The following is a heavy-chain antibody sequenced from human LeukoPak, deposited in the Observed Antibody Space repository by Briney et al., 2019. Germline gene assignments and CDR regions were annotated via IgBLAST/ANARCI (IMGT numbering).Heavy chain of an antibody. CDR2: ISYDGSNK. CDR3: AKYSSSSFLSPFDY. Sequence: GGSLRLSCAASGFTFSSYGMHWVRQAPGKGLEWVAVISYDGSNKYYADSVKGRFTISRDNSKNTLYLQMNSLRAEDTAVYYCAKYSSSSFLSPFDYWGQGTLVTVSS. D-gene: IGHD6-6*01. J-gene: IGHJ4*02. V-gene: IGHV3-30*18. CDR1: GFTFSSYG.